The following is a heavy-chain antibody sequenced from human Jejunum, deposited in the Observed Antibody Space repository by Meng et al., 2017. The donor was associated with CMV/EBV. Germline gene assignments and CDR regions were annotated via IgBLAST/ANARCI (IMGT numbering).Heavy chain of an antibody. J-gene: IGHJ4*02. V-gene: IGHV7-4-1*02. CDR2: INTNTGNP. CDR1: GYTFTRYP. D-gene: IGHD5-24*01. CDR3: ARDSPLDGYSLLDY. Sequence: VQLVQSGSELKKPGASVKVSCKASGYTFTRYPINWVRQAPGQGLEWMGWINTNTGNPTYAQGFTGRFVFSLDTSVSTAYLQINSLRADDTAVYYCARDSPLDGYSLLDYWGQGTLVTVSS.